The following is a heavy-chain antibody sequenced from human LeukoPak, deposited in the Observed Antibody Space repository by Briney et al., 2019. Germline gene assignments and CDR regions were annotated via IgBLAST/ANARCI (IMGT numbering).Heavy chain of an antibody. J-gene: IGHJ4*02. CDR1: GGSISTTNYY. CDR3: ARGRRVMVRGVTLDY. D-gene: IGHD3-10*01. CDR2: IYYSGST. Sequence: SETLSLTCTVSGGSISTTNYYWGWIRQPPGKGLEWIGSIYYSGSTYYNPSLKSRVTISVDTSKNQFSLKLSSVTAADTAVYYCARGRRVMVRGVTLDYWGQGTLVTVSS. V-gene: IGHV4-39*07.